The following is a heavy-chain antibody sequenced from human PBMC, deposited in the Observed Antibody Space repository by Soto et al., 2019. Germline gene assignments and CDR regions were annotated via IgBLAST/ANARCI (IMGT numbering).Heavy chain of an antibody. V-gene: IGHV4-59*08. CDR2: IYYSGST. Sequence: QVQLQESGPGLVKPSETLSLTCTVSGGSISSYYWSWIRQPPGKGLEWIGYIYYSGSTNYNPSLKSRVTISVDTSKNQFSLKLSSVTAADTAVYYCANYGGNSVWYFDLWGRGTLVTVSS. D-gene: IGHD4-17*01. CDR3: ANYGGNSVWYFDL. CDR1: GGSISSYY. J-gene: IGHJ2*01.